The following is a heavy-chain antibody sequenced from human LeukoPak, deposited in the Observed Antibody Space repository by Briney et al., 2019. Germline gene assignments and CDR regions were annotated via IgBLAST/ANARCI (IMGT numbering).Heavy chain of an antibody. CDR1: GFTFSSYS. J-gene: IGHJ5*01. V-gene: IGHV3-21*06. Sequence: GGSLRLSCAASGFTFSSYSINWVRQAPGKGLEWVSSISGTSTYIYYADSVKGRFTISRDNAKSLLYLQMNSLRAEDSALYYCARWGVSAGLDSWGQGTLVTVSS. CDR3: ARWGVSAGLDS. D-gene: IGHD3-10*01. CDR2: ISGTSTYI.